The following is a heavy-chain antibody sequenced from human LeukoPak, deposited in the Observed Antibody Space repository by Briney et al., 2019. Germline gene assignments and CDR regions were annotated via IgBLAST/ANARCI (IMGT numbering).Heavy chain of an antibody. CDR1: GFTFSSYG. Sequence: GGSLRLSCAASGFTFSSYGMHWVRQAPGKGLEWVAFIRYDGSNKYYADSAKGRFAISRDNAENSLYLEMSGLRFEDTAVYYCASASGPDVYDIFDIWGQGTLVTVSS. V-gene: IGHV3-30*02. J-gene: IGHJ3*02. CDR3: ASASGPDVYDIFDI. D-gene: IGHD5/OR15-5a*01. CDR2: IRYDGSNK.